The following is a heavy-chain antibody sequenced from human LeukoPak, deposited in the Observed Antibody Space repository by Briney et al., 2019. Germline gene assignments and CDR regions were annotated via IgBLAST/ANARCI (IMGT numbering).Heavy chain of an antibody. D-gene: IGHD3-16*02. Sequence: GASVTVSCKASGYTFTTYTMNWVRQAPGQGLEWMGWINTNTGNPMYAQGFTGRFVFSLDTSVSTAYLQISSLKAEDTAVYYCARDWGPYYGYVWGSYREWGQGTLVTVSS. V-gene: IGHV7-4-1*02. CDR1: GYTFTTYT. CDR3: ARDWGPYYGYVWGSYRE. CDR2: INTNTGNP. J-gene: IGHJ4*02.